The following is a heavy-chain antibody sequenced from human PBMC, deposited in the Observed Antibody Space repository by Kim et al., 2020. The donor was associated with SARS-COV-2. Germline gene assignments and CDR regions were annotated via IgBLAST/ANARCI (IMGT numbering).Heavy chain of an antibody. J-gene: IGHJ4*02. D-gene: IGHD3-10*01. V-gene: IGHV4-34*01. CDR2: INHSGST. Sequence: SETLSLTCAVYGGSFSGYYWSWIRQPPGKGLEWIGEINHSGSTNYNPSLKSRVTISVDTSKNQFSLKLSSVTAAETAVYYCARGEVVTMVRGVTLRYWGQGTLVTVSS. CDR1: GGSFSGYY. CDR3: ARGEVVTMVRGVTLRY.